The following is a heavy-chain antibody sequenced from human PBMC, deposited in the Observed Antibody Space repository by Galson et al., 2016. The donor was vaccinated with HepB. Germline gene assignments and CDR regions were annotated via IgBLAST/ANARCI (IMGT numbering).Heavy chain of an antibody. J-gene: IGHJ6*02. Sequence: SLRLSCAASGFTFDDYAMHWVRQIPGKGLRWVSGISWNGGSIGYADPVKGRFSISRDNAKNSLYLQMNSLRPEDTALYYCAKEGAGVGSTSWTYYYYSGLDVWGQGTTVTVSS. CDR1: GFTFDDYA. V-gene: IGHV3-9*01. CDR2: ISWNGGSI. CDR3: AKEGAGVGSTSWTYYYYSGLDV. D-gene: IGHD2-2*01.